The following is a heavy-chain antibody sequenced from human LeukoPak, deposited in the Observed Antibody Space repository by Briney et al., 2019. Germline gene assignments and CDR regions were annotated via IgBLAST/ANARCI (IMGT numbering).Heavy chain of an antibody. D-gene: IGHD1-26*01. Sequence: SETLSLTCNVSGGSISRYYWSWIRQPAGKGLEWIGRVYTSGSTNYNPSLTRRVTMSVETSKSQFSLKLSSVTAADTAIYYCARGGEVGGTGSRFDYWGQGTLVTVSS. CDR2: VYTSGST. J-gene: IGHJ4*02. V-gene: IGHV4-4*07. CDR1: GGSISRYY. CDR3: ARGGEVGGTGSRFDY.